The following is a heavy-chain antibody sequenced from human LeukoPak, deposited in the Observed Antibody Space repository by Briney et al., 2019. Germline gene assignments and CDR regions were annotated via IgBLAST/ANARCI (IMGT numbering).Heavy chain of an antibody. D-gene: IGHD3-10*01. V-gene: IGHV3-30*18. CDR1: GFTFSSYG. J-gene: IGHJ4*02. CDR3: AKSGITMVRGVILHDYYFDY. Sequence: PGRSLRLSCAASGFTFSSYGMHWVRQAPGKGLEWAAVISYDGSNKYYADSVKGRFTISRDNSKNTLYLQMNSLRAEDTAVYYCAKSGITMVRGVILHDYYFDYWGQGTLVTVSS. CDR2: ISYDGSNK.